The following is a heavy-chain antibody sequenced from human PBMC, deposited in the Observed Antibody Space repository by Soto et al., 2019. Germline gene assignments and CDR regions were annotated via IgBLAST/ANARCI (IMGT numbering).Heavy chain of an antibody. Sequence: QAHLVQSGAEVRKSGASVKVSCKTSGYRFTTYYIYCVRQANGHGLEWMAIIKPTGGSTNYAKKIRGRITLNMHTATITVYMELSSVRSEDTAVYFCARDGAAGDLWCKGTLVTVSS. J-gene: IGHJ4*02. CDR1: GYRFTTYY. V-gene: IGHV1-46*01. D-gene: IGHD2-21*01. CDR2: IKPTGGST. CDR3: ARDGAAGDL.